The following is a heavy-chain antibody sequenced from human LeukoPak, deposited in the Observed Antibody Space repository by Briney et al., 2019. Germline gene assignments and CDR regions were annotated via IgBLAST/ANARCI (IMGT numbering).Heavy chain of an antibody. Sequence: GGSLRLSCAASGFTVSSNDMSWVRQAPGKGLEWVSAISGSGGSTYYAASVKGRFTISRDNSKNTLYLQMNSLRAADTAVYYCAREGYLVGSMYSFDIWGQGTLVTVSS. CDR3: AREGYLVGSMYSFDI. CDR1: GFTVSSND. V-gene: IGHV3-23*01. CDR2: ISGSGGST. D-gene: IGHD2-15*01. J-gene: IGHJ3*02.